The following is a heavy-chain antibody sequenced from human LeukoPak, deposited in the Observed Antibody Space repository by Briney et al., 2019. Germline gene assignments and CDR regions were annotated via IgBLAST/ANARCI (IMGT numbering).Heavy chain of an antibody. D-gene: IGHD4-17*01. CDR2: ISHDGSQT. J-gene: IGHJ4*02. V-gene: IGHV3-30*18. CDR1: GFNSSNHG. CDR3: AKDKIDGDYVTPFVY. Sequence: GGSLRLSCAASGFNSSNHGIHWVRQAPGKGLDWVAVISHDGSQTYYTDSAKGRFTVSRDNSKNTMYLQLNSLRVEDTAMYFCAKDKIDGDYVTPFVYWGQGTLVTVSS.